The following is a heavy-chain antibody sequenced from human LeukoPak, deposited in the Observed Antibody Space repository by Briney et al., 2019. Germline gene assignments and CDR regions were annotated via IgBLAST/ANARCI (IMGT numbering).Heavy chain of an antibody. CDR2: IKEDGSEE. Sequence: GGSLRLSCAASGFTFSVYWMTWVRQAPGKGLEWVADIKEDGSEEYYVDSVKGRFTISRDNAQRSLFLQMKSLRAEDTAVYYCARDQGVVGLYAKWGQGTLVTVST. D-gene: IGHD2/OR15-2a*01. CDR3: ARDQGVVGLYAK. J-gene: IGHJ4*02. CDR1: GFTFSVYW. V-gene: IGHV3-7*05.